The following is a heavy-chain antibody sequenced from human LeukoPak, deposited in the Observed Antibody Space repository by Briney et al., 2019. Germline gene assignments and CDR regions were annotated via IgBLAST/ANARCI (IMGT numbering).Heavy chain of an antibody. CDR3: AREGGLSTVTTGFDP. V-gene: IGHV1-46*02. CDR1: GYTFNSYY. Sequence: ASVKVSCKASGYTFNSYYMHWVRQAPGQGLEWMGIINPSGGSTSYAQKFQGRVTMTRDTSTSTVYMELSSLRSEDTAVYYCAREGGLSTVTTGFDPWGQGTLVTVSS. D-gene: IGHD4-17*01. J-gene: IGHJ5*02. CDR2: INPSGGST.